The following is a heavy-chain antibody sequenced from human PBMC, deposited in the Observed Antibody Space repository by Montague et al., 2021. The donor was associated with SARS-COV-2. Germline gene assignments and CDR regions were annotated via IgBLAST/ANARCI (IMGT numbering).Heavy chain of an antibody. Sequence: SETLSLTCSVSGGSINNYYWSWVRQPPGKGLEWIGYIYYSGSVTTSYNPSLKSRVSISVDTSQNQFSLKLISVTAAATAVYYCARRGRGEVVARFMYWYFDVWGRGSLVAVSS. CDR1: GGSINNYY. CDR2: IYYSGSVTT. D-gene: IGHD2-21*01. V-gene: IGHV4-59*13. CDR3: ARRGRGEVVARFMYWYFDV. J-gene: IGHJ2*01.